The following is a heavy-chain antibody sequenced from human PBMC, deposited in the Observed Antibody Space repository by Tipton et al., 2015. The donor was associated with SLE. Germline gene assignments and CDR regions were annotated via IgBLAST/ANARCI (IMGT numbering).Heavy chain of an antibody. CDR2: IYYSGST. CDR3: ARDLQLYYYGSGKWAFDI. Sequence: GLVKPSETLSLTCAVYGGSFSGYYWGWIRQPPGKGLEWIGSIYYSGSTYYNPSLKSRVTISVDTSKNQFSLKLSSVTAADTAVYYCARDLQLYYYGSGKWAFDIWGQGTMVTVSS. V-gene: IGHV4-39*07. J-gene: IGHJ3*02. CDR1: GGSFSGYY. D-gene: IGHD3-10*01.